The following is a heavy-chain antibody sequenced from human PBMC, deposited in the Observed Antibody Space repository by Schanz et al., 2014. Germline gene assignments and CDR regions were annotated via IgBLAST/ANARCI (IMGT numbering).Heavy chain of an antibody. V-gene: IGHV1-69*04. D-gene: IGHD5-12*01. CDR1: GYTFSDYG. CDR3: ARDLTVDAGYVVHYYYYGMDV. J-gene: IGHJ6*02. Sequence: QVHLVQSGAEVKKPGSSVKVSCKTSGYTFSDYGITWVRQAPGQGLEWMGRIIPILGIANYAQNFQGRVTITRDTSASTAYMELTSLRSEDTAVYFCARDLTVDAGYVVHYYYYGMDVWGQGTTVTVSS. CDR2: IIPILGIA.